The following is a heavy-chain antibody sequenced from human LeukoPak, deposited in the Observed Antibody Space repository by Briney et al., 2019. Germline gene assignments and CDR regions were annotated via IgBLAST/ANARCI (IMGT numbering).Heavy chain of an antibody. Sequence: ASVKVSCKASGYTFTGYYMHWVRQAPGQGLEWMGWINPNSGGTNYAQKFQGRVTMTRDTSTSTAYMELRSLRSDDTAVYYCARGGWQQIWDAFDIWGQGTMVTVSS. CDR1: GYTFTGYY. J-gene: IGHJ3*02. CDR3: ARGGWQQIWDAFDI. CDR2: INPNSGGT. D-gene: IGHD5-24*01. V-gene: IGHV1-2*02.